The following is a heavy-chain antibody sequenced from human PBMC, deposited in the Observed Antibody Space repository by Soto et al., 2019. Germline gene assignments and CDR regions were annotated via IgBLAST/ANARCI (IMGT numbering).Heavy chain of an antibody. Sequence: GGSLRLSCAASGFTVSSNYMSWVRQAPGKGLEWVSVIYSGGSTYYADSVKGRFTISRDNSKNTLYLQMNSLRAEDTAVYYCARDMDCSGGSCPYYYYGMDVWGQGTTVTVSS. CDR3: ARDMDCSGGSCPYYYYGMDV. D-gene: IGHD2-15*01. CDR1: GFTVSSNY. J-gene: IGHJ6*02. CDR2: IYSGGST. V-gene: IGHV3-53*01.